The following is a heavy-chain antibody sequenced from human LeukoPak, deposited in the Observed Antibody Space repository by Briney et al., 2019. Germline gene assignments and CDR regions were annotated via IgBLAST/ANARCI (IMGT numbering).Heavy chain of an antibody. Sequence: GRSLRLSCTASGFTFGDYAMSWIRQAPGKGLEWVSYISSSSYTNYADSVKGRFTISRDNAKNSLYLQMNSLRAEDTAVYYCARALYYYDSSGYYPAYWGQGTLVTVSS. CDR1: GFTFGDYA. CDR3: ARALYYYDSSGYYPAY. D-gene: IGHD3-22*01. J-gene: IGHJ4*02. CDR2: ISSSSYT. V-gene: IGHV3-11*05.